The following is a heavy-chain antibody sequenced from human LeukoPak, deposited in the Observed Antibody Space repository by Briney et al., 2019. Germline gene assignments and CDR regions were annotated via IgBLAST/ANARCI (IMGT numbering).Heavy chain of an antibody. V-gene: IGHV4-59*08. J-gene: IGHJ4*02. D-gene: IGHD4-23*01. CDR1: GGSISSYY. CDR3: ATTLDDYGGNSPPFDY. Sequence: PSETLSLTCTVSGGSISSYYWSWIRQPPGKGLERIRYIYYSGSTNYNPSLKSRVTISVDTSKNQFSLKLSSVTAADTAVYYCATTLDDYGGNSPPFDYWGQGTLVTVSS. CDR2: IYYSGST.